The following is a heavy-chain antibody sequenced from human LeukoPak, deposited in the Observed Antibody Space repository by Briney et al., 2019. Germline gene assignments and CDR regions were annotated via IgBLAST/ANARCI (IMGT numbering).Heavy chain of an antibody. J-gene: IGHJ3*02. Sequence: SETLSLTCTVSGGSISSGSYCWSWIRQPAGKGLEWIGHIHISGNTNYNPSLKSRVTISVDTSKNQFSLKLSSVTAADTAVYYCARVQSGSYYGAFDIWGQGTMVTVSS. D-gene: IGHD1-26*01. CDR3: ARVQSGSYYGAFDI. CDR2: IHISGNT. V-gene: IGHV4-61*09. CDR1: GGSISSGSYC.